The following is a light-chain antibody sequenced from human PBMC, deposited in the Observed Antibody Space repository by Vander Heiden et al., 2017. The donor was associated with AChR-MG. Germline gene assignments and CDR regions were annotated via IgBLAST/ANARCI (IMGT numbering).Light chain of an antibody. Sequence: YELTHAPSVSVTPGQTARITCSGDALPKPYGYWYQQKAGLATVLVIYKNSERPSGIPERFSGSSSGTTVTLTISGHQAEDEADYYCQSADSSGSYYVFGTGTKVTVL. CDR3: QSADSSGSYYV. CDR2: KNS. CDR1: ALPKPY. J-gene: IGLJ1*01. V-gene: IGLV3-25*03.